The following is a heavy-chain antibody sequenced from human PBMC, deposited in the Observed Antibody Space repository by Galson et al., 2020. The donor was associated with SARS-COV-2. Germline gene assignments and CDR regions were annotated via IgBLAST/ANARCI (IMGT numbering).Heavy chain of an antibody. V-gene: IGHV1-2*02. Sequence: ASVKVSCEASGYTFTGYYIHWVRQAPGHGLEWMAWFNPNTGGTDRAQKFQGRVTMTSDTSINTAYMVLSRLTSDDTAVYYCARLGSGYCGGTTCYFSGRDDDYWGQGTLVTVSS. D-gene: IGHD2-15*01. CDR3: ARLGSGYCGGTTCYFSGRDDDY. J-gene: IGHJ4*02. CDR2: FNPNTGGT. CDR1: GYTFTGYY.